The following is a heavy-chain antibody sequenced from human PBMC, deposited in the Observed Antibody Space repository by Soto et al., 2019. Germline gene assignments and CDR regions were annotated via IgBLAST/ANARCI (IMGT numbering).Heavy chain of an antibody. Sequence: ASVKVSCKASGYTFTGYYMHWVRQAPGQGLEWMGWINPNSGGTNYAQKFQGRVTMTRDTSISTAYMELSRLRSDDTAVYYCAATQERYCSSISCYNGQWWFDPWGQGTLVTVSS. D-gene: IGHD2-2*02. CDR3: AATQERYCSSISCYNGQWWFDP. J-gene: IGHJ5*02. CDR2: INPNSGGT. CDR1: GYTFTGYY. V-gene: IGHV1-2*02.